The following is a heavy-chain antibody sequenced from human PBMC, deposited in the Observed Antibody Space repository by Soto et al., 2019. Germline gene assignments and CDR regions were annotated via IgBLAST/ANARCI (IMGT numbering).Heavy chain of an antibody. CDR2: INAGNGNT. CDR1: GYTFTSYA. D-gene: IGHD1-26*01. J-gene: IGHJ6*02. Sequence: ASVKVSCKASGYTFTSYAMHWVRQAPGQRLEWMGWINAGNGNTKYSQKFQGRVTITRDTSASTAYMELSSLRSEDTAVYYCAKDSRYSASGYYRLYGMDVWGQGTTVTVSS. V-gene: IGHV1-3*01. CDR3: AKDSRYSASGYYRLYGMDV.